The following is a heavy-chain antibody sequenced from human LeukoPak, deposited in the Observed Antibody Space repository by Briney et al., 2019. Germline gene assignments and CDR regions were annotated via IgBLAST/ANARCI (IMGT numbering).Heavy chain of an antibody. CDR1: GYTFTSYA. D-gene: IGHD5-24*01. J-gene: IGHJ4*02. Sequence: SVKVSCKASGYTFTSYAISWVRQAPGQGLEWMGGIIPIFGTANYAQKFQGRVTITTDESTSTAYMELSSLRSEDTAVYYCASPRDGYNDFDYWGQGTLVTVSS. CDR2: IIPIFGTA. V-gene: IGHV1-69*05. CDR3: ASPRDGYNDFDY.